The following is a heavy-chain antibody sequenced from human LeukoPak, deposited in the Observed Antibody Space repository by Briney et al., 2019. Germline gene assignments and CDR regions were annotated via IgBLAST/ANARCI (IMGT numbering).Heavy chain of an antibody. CDR2: ISYDGSNK. J-gene: IGHJ4*02. V-gene: IGHV3-30-3*01. CDR3: QGRAMVTNDY. Sequence: PGRSLRLPCAASGFTFSSYAMHWVRQAPGKGLEWVAAISYDGSNKYYADSVKGRFTISRDNSKNTLYLQMNSLRAEDTAVYYCQGRAMVTNDYWGQGTLVTVSS. CDR1: GFTFSSYA. D-gene: IGHD5-18*01.